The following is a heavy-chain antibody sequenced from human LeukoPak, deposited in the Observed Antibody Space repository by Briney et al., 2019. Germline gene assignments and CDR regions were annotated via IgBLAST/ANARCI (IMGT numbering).Heavy chain of an antibody. CDR2: IYHSGST. D-gene: IGHD1-7*01. CDR1: GYSISSGYY. J-gene: IGHJ4*02. Sequence: SETLSLTCTVSGYSISSGYYWGWIRQPPGKGLEWIGSIYHSGSTYYNPSLKSRVTISVDTSKNQFSLKLSSVIAADTAVYYCARDREETGTRGEGNFDYWGQGTLVTVSS. CDR3: ARDREETGTRGEGNFDY. V-gene: IGHV4-38-2*02.